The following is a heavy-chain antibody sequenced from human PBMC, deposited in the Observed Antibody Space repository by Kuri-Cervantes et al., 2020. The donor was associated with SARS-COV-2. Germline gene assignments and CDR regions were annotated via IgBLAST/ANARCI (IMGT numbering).Heavy chain of an antibody. CDR1: GGTFSSYA. J-gene: IGHJ4*02. Sequence: SVKVSCKASGGTFSSYAISWVRQAPGQGLEWMGGIIPIFGTANYAQKFQGRVTITTDESTSTAYMELSSLRSEDTAVYYCASLGDAGDLSPPFDYWGQGTLVTVSS. D-gene: IGHD3-16*01. CDR3: ASLGDAGDLSPPFDY. V-gene: IGHV1-69*05. CDR2: IIPIFGTA.